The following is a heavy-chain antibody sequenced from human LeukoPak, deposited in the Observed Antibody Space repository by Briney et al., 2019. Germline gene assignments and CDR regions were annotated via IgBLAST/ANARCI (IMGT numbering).Heavy chain of an antibody. CDR1: GGSISSGSYY. CDR3: ARVNSSGSFHDY. V-gene: IGHV4-61*02. J-gene: IGHJ4*02. Sequence: SETLSLTCIVSGGSISSGSYYWSWIRQPAGKGLEWIGRMSTSGSSNYNPSLTSRVTMSVDKPKNQFSLNLNSVTAADTAVYFCARVNSSGSFHDYWGQGARVTVSS. CDR2: MSTSGSS. D-gene: IGHD3-22*01.